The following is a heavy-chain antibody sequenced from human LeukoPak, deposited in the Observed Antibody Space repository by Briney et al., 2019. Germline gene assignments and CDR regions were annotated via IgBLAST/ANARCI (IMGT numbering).Heavy chain of an antibody. CDR3: ARLGSYFAFGI. V-gene: IGHV3-7*01. J-gene: IGHJ3*02. D-gene: IGHD1-26*01. CDR2: IKQDGSEK. Sequence: GGSLRLSCAASGFTFTNYWMSWVRQAPGKGLEWVANIKQDGSEKYHVDSVKGRFTISRDNAKSSLYLQMNSLRAEDTAVYYCARLGSYFAFGIWGQGTMVTVSS. CDR1: GFTFTNYW.